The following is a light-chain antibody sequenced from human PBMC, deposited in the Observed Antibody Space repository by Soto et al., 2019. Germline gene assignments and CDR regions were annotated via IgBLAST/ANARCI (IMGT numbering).Light chain of an antibody. J-gene: IGKJ4*01. Sequence: IQMIHHPSTLSASVGDRVTITCRASQSISSWLAWYQQKPGKAPKLLIYDASSLESGVPSRFSGSGSGTEFTLTISSLQPDDFTTYYCQQYYSYSPLTFGGGTKVDIK. CDR2: DAS. V-gene: IGKV1-5*01. CDR3: QQYYSYSPLT. CDR1: QSISSW.